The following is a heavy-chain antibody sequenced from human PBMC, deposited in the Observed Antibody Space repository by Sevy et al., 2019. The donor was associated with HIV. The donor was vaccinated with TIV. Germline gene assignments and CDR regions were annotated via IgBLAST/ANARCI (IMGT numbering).Heavy chain of an antibody. Sequence: ASVKVSCKASGYTFTGYYMHWVRQAPGQGLEWMGWINPNSGGTNYAQKFQGRVTMTRDTSISTAYMELSRLRSDDTAVYYCARDGNIVLMVYAPTDPHFDYWGQGTLVTVSS. D-gene: IGHD2-8*01. V-gene: IGHV1-2*02. CDR1: GYTFTGYY. J-gene: IGHJ4*02. CDR3: ARDGNIVLMVYAPTDPHFDY. CDR2: INPNSGGT.